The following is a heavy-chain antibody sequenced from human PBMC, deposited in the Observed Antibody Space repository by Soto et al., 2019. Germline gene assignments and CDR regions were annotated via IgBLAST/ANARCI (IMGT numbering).Heavy chain of an antibody. CDR1: GFTFSDFG. J-gene: IGHJ4*02. CDR3: ASPREGQWLVFDH. CDR2: ISKDGLDR. V-gene: IGHV3-30*19. D-gene: IGHD6-19*01. Sequence: VGSLRLSCVVSGFTFSDFGMHWVRQSPGEGLAWVASISKDGLDRYYSESVKGRFTISRDDSKNTVFLQMNSLKVEDTAAYFCASPREGQWLVFDHWGQRTLVTVSS.